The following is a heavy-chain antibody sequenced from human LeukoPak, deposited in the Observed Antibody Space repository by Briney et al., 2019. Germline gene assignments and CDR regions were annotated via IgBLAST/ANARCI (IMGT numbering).Heavy chain of an antibody. CDR3: VKAQGIQLWLPGDY. CDR1: GFTFSRYA. D-gene: IGHD5-18*01. Sequence: PGGSLRLSCSASGFTFSRYAMHWVRQAPGEGLEYVSAISSNGGSTYYGDAVKGRFTISRDNSKNTLYLQMSSLRAEDTAVYYCVKAQGIQLWLPGDYWGQGTLVTVSS. J-gene: IGHJ4*02. CDR2: ISSNGGST. V-gene: IGHV3-64D*09.